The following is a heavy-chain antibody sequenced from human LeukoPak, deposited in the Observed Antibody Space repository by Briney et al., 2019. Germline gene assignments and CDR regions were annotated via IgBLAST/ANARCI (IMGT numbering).Heavy chain of an antibody. CDR3: VKWTSYGMN. D-gene: IGHD3-10*01. J-gene: IGHJ4*02. CDR1: GFTFSSQS. V-gene: IGHV3-23*01. Sequence: PGGSLRLSCAASGFTFSSQSMTWVRQAPGKGLERVSGISGSGDNTYYGDSVKGRFTISRDNSKSTMYLQMNSLRVEDTAVYYCVKWTSYGMNWGQGTLVTVSS. CDR2: ISGSGDNT.